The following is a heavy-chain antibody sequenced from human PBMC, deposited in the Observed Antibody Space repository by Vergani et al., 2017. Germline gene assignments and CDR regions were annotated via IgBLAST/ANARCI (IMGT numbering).Heavy chain of an antibody. CDR2: IYHSGST. V-gene: IGHV4-39*07. Sequence: QLQLQESGPGLVKPSETLSLICTVSGGSINPSSSFWGWIRQSPGKGLEWIGSIYHSGSTYYNPSLKSRVTISVDTSKNQFSLKLSSVTAADTAVYYCARLSVADNWFDPWGQGTLVTVSS. D-gene: IGHD6-19*01. CDR1: GGSINPSSSF. CDR3: ARLSVADNWFDP. J-gene: IGHJ5*02.